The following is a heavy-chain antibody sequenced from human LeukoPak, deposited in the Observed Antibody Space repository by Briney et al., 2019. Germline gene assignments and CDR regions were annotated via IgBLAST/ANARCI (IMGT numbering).Heavy chain of an antibody. CDR1: GFTFSDYY. J-gene: IGHJ4*02. Sequence: SGGSLRLSCAASGFTFSDYYMSWIRQAPGKGLEWVSYISSSSSYTNYADSVKGRFTISRDNAKNSLYLQMNSLRAEDTAVYYCARDNRWEVGDIVVVVAAPYYWGQGTLVTVSS. D-gene: IGHD2-15*01. CDR3: ARDNRWEVGDIVVVVAAPYY. CDR2: ISSSSSYT. V-gene: IGHV3-11*06.